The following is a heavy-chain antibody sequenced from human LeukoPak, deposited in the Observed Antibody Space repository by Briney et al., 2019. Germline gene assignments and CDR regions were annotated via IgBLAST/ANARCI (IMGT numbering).Heavy chain of an antibody. J-gene: IGHJ4*02. V-gene: IGHV3-23*01. CDR3: AKGFDH. Sequence: GGSLRLSCVASGFTFSTYGMARVRQPPGKGLEWISAITGNGDDTYYADSVKGRFTISRDNSKNTLYLQMNSLRAEDTAVYYCAKGFDHWGQGTLVTVSS. CDR1: GFTFSTYG. CDR2: ITGNGDDT.